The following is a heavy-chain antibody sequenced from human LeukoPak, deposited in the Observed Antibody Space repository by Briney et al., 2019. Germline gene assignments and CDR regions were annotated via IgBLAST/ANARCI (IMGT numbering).Heavy chain of an antibody. D-gene: IGHD3-10*01. V-gene: IGHV3-48*03. CDR1: GFTFSSYE. J-gene: IGHJ4*02. CDR3: AKEVNYYGSGSYYRRTYYYDSSGYPVDY. CDR2: ISSSGSTI. Sequence: PGGSLRLSCAASGFTFSSYEMNWVRQAPGKGLEWVSYISSSGSTIYYANSVKGRFSISRDNAKNSLYLQMNSLRAEDTAVYYCAKEVNYYGSGSYYRRTYYYDSSGYPVDYWGQGTLVTVSS.